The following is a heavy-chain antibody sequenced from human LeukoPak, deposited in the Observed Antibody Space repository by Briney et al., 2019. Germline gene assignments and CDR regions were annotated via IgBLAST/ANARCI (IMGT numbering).Heavy chain of an antibody. CDR1: GYTFTSYD. CDR3: ARGHTMVRGVSDY. D-gene: IGHD3-10*01. J-gene: IGHJ4*02. V-gene: IGHV1-8*03. Sequence: GASVKVSCKASGYTFTSYDINWVRQATGQGLEWMGWMNPNSGNTGYAQKFQGRVTITRNTSISTAYMELSRLRSDDTAVYYCARGHTMVRGVSDYWVQGTLVTVSS. CDR2: MNPNSGNT.